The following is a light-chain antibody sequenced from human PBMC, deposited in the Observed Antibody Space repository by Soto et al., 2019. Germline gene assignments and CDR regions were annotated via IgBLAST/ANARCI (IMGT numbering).Light chain of an antibody. CDR3: QQASSFPWT. CDR2: GAS. J-gene: IGKJ1*01. V-gene: IGKV1-12*01. CDR1: QRVSTW. Sequence: DIQITHSPSSVSASVVDRVTITFLASQRVSTWLAWYQQKPGTAPKLLIYGASSLQSGVPSRFSGSGSGTAFTLTINSLQPEDFATYYCQQASSFPWTFGQGTKVDIK.